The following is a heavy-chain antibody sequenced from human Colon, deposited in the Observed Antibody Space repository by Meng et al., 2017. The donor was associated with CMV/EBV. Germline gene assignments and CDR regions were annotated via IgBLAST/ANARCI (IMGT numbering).Heavy chain of an antibody. D-gene: IGHD4-17*01. CDR1: GGSISSYY. V-gene: IGHV4-59*01. CDR2: IYYSGST. CDR3: ARGSTVTVYFDY. J-gene: IGHJ4*02. Sequence: GSLRLSCTVSGGSISSYYWSWIRQPPGKGLEWIGYIYYSGSTNYNPSLKGRVTLSVDTSKNQFSLKLSSVTASDTAVYYCARGSTVTVYFDYWGQGTLVTVSS.